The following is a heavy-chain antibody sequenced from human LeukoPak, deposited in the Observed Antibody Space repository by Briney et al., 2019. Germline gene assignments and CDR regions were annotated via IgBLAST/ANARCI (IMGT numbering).Heavy chain of an antibody. CDR3: ARGGMSIFGVVIYMDV. CDR2: IKQDGSEK. Sequence: GGSLRLSCAASGFTFSSSWMSWVRQAPGKGLEWVANIKQDGSEKYCVDSVKGRFTISRDNAKNSLSLQMNSLRAEDTALYYCARGGMSIFGVVIYMDVWGKGTTVTVSS. J-gene: IGHJ6*03. D-gene: IGHD3-3*01. CDR1: GFTFSSSW. V-gene: IGHV3-7*03.